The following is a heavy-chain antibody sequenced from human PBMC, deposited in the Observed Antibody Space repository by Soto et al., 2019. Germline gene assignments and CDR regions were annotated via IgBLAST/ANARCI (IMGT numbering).Heavy chain of an antibody. CDR1: GGTFSSYS. J-gene: IGHJ5*02. Sequence: QVQLVQSGAEVKKPGSSVKVSCQASGGTFSSYSITWVRQAPGHGLEWMGRIIRMLGIANYGQQFQGRVTIAADKSTSTAYMELSSLSSEDTAVYYCAREDVSASEPGSWFDTWGEGTPVIVSS. CDR3: AREDVSASEPGSWFDT. CDR2: IIRMLGIA. V-gene: IGHV1-69*08.